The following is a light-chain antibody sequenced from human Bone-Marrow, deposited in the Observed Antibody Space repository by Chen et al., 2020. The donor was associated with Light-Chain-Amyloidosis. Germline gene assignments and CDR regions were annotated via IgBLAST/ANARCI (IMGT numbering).Light chain of an antibody. CDR1: SSDVGGYNH. J-gene: IGLJ1*01. CDR2: EVS. CDR3: SSYTSSVSYV. Sequence: QSALTQPASVSGSPGQSITIPCTGTSSDVGGYNHVSWYQHHPGKAPKLMIYEVSNRPSGISNRFSGSKSGNTASLSISGLQAEDEADYYCSSYTSSVSYVFGSGTKVNVL. V-gene: IGLV2-14*01.